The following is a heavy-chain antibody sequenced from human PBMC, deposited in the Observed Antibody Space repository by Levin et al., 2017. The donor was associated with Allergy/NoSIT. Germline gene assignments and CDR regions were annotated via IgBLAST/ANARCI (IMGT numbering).Heavy chain of an antibody. CDR3: AHAKMGYCGGGNCYPYFDY. CDR1: GFSLSTGGVA. CDR2: IYWDDDK. D-gene: IGHD2-15*01. V-gene: IGHV2-5*02. J-gene: IGHJ4*02. Sequence: VSGPTLVKPPQTLTLTCTFSGFSLSTGGVAVGWIRQPPGKALEWLALIYWDDDKRYRPSLKNRLTITKGTSENQLVLTMTNMDPADTATYYCAHAKMGYCGGGNCYPYFDYWGQGTLVTVSS.